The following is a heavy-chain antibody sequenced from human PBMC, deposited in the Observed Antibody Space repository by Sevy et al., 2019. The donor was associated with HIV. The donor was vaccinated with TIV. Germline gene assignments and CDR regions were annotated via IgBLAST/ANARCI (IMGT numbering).Heavy chain of an antibody. Sequence: GGSLRLSCTASGFTFGDYAMSWFRQAPGKGLEWVGFIRSKAYGGTTEYAASVKGRFTISRDDSKSIAYLQMNSLKTEDTAVYYCTREMAVAGKGYYYYYMDVWDKGTTVTVSS. V-gene: IGHV3-49*03. J-gene: IGHJ6*03. D-gene: IGHD6-19*01. CDR2: IRSKAYGGTT. CDR3: TREMAVAGKGYYYYYMDV. CDR1: GFTFGDYA.